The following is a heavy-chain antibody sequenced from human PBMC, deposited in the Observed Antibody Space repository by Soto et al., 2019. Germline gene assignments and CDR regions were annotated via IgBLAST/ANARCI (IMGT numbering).Heavy chain of an antibody. CDR2: IIPIFGTA. Sequence: ASVKVSCKASGGTFSSYAISWVRQAPGQGLEWMGGIIPIFGTANYAQKFQGRVTITADESTSTAYMELSSLRSEDTAVYYCARAGGYSSGWYVAFDIWGQGTMVTVSS. CDR1: GGTFSSYA. J-gene: IGHJ3*02. V-gene: IGHV1-69*13. CDR3: ARAGGYSSGWYVAFDI. D-gene: IGHD6-19*01.